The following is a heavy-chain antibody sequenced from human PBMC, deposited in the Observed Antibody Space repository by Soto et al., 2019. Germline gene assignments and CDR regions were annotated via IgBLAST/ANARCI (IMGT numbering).Heavy chain of an antibody. CDR2: ISDDGSST. J-gene: IGHJ4*02. V-gene: IGHV3-23*01. CDR3: AQFHRDTGSSFDN. Sequence: EVQLLESGGGLVQPGQSLRLSCAASGFTFSNHPMSWVRQAPGKGLEWVSAISDDGSSTYYADSVKGRFTISRDNSKNTLYVQMNSLRPEDPAVYYCAQFHRDTGSSFDNWGQGTQVTVSS. CDR1: GFTFSNHP. D-gene: IGHD1-26*01.